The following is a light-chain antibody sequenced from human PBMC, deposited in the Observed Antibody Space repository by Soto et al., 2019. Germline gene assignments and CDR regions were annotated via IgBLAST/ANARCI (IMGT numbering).Light chain of an antibody. J-gene: IGKJ1*01. CDR2: GAS. Sequence: EIVLTQSPGTLSLSPGESATLSCRASQSISSSSLAWYQQRPGQAPRLLICGASSRATGVPARFSGSGSGTDFTLTISSLQSEDFAVYYCQQYNNWPGTFGQGTKVDIK. V-gene: IGKV3-15*01. CDR3: QQYNNWPGT. CDR1: QSISSS.